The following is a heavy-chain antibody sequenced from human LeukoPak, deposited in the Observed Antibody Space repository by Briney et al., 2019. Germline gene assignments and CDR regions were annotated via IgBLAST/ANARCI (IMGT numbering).Heavy chain of an antibody. CDR1: GGSISSYY. Sequence: SETLSLXCTVSGGSISSYYWSWIRQPPGKALEWIGYIYYSGSTNYNPSLKSRVTISVDTSKNQFSLKLSSVTAADTAVYYCARVRTFYGDADYWGQGTLVTVSS. CDR2: IYYSGST. V-gene: IGHV4-59*01. D-gene: IGHD4-17*01. CDR3: ARVRTFYGDADY. J-gene: IGHJ4*02.